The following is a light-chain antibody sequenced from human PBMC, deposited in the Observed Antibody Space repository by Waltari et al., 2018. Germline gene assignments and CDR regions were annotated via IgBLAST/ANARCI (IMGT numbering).Light chain of an antibody. CDR3: QQHNSYPPT. CDR1: QDISSY. Sequence: DIKMTQSPSSLSASVGDRVTITCRASQDISSYLAWYQQKPGKAPKLLIYKASTLQSGVPSRFSGSGSGTDFTLTISSLQPEDFATYYCQQHNSYPPTFGQGTKVEIK. J-gene: IGKJ1*01. CDR2: KAS. V-gene: IGKV1-9*01.